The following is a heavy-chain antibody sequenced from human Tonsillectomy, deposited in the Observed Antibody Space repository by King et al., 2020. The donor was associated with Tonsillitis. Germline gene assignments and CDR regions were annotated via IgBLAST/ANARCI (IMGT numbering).Heavy chain of an antibody. CDR2: IKSKNDGGTT. Sequence: VQLVESGVGLVNPGGSLRLSCEASGFSFDNAWMTWVRQAPGKGLEWVGRIKSKNDGGTTDYAAPVKGRFTMSRDDSKNTVYLQMNSVKTEDTGLYYCATAVGATGMDYWGQGTLVTVSS. V-gene: IGHV3-15*01. J-gene: IGHJ4*02. D-gene: IGHD1-26*01. CDR3: ATAVGATGMDY. CDR1: GFSFDNAW.